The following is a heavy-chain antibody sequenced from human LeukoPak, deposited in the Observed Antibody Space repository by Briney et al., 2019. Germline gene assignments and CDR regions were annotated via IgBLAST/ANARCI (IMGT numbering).Heavy chain of an antibody. Sequence: PGGSLRLSCEDSGFTFRSYEMNWVRQAPGKGLEWIAYLSSSGSAFSYADSVKGRFTIARDNAKNSVYLEMNILRADVTAVYYCARSARLMKGVVEVTALDDWGQGTLVTVSS. CDR3: ARSARLMKGVVEVTALDD. D-gene: IGHD3-3*01. CDR1: GFTFRSYE. CDR2: LSSSGSAF. V-gene: IGHV3-48*03. J-gene: IGHJ4*02.